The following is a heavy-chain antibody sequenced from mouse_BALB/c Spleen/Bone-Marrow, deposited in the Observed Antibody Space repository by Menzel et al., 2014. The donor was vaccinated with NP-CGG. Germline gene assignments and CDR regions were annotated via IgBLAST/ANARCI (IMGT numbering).Heavy chain of an antibody. D-gene: IGHD2-14*01. V-gene: IGHV5-12*01. CDR1: GFTFSDYY. J-gene: IGHJ4*01. CDR3: ARQNYRGAMDY. CDR2: ISNGGGST. Sequence: EVHLVESGGGLVQPGGSLKLSCAASGFTFSDYYMYWVRQTPEKRLEWVAYISNGGGSTYYPATVKGRFTISRDNAKNTLYLQMSRLKSEDTAMYYCARQNYRGAMDYWGQGTSVTVSS.